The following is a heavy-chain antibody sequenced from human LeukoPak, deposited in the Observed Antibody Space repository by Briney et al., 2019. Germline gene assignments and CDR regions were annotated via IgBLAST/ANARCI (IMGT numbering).Heavy chain of an antibody. D-gene: IGHD5-12*01. CDR1: GFTFSTFA. J-gene: IGHJ4*02. Sequence: GGSLRLSCAVSGFTFSTFALSWVRQAPGKGLEWVSAISGSGGTTHYADSVKGRFTISRDNSKNTLYMQMNSLRAEDTAVYYCAREVAQFDYWGQGTLVTVSS. V-gene: IGHV3-23*01. CDR3: AREVAQFDY. CDR2: ISGSGGTT.